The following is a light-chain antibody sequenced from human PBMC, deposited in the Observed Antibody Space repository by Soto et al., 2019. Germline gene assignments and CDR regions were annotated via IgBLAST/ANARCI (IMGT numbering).Light chain of an antibody. CDR1: QNLGTLY. J-gene: IGKJ1*01. CDR3: QQSAGFPRR. Sequence: EIVLMQSPGTLSLSPGEGGTLSCRARQNLGTLYLAWVQQKSGQAPRLLIYSASRRATGIPERFTGSGSGACFTLSISSVPPPASAVYSCQQSAGFPRRLGHETMVDSK. CDR2: SAS. V-gene: IGKV3-20*01.